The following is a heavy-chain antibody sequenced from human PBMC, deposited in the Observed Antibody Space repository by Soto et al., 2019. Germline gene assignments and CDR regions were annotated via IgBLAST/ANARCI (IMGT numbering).Heavy chain of an antibody. CDR1: GVTFSTYA. J-gene: IGHJ6*02. D-gene: IGHD3-3*01. V-gene: IGHV3-30*04. Sequence: GGSLRLSCAASGVTFSTYAMQWVRHAPGKGLEWVAAISYDGSNKNNVDSVKGRFTISRDNSKNTLHLQMNSLRADDTSVYYCARERITVFGDYFYYYGMDVWGRGTTVTVSS. CDR2: ISYDGSNK. CDR3: ARERITVFGDYFYYYGMDV.